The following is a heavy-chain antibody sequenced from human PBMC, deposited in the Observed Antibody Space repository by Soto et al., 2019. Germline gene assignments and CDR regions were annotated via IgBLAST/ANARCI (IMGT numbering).Heavy chain of an antibody. CDR3: ARGGDIVLVPTDISWFDP. Sequence: QVQLVQSGAEVKKPGSSVKVSCKASGGTFSNYAISWVRQAPGQGLEWMGGIIPMFGSANYAQKFQGRVTITADESTSTAYMELSSLRSEDTAVCYCARGGDIVLVPTDISWFDPWGQGTLVTVSS. CDR1: GGTFSNYA. CDR2: IIPMFGSA. D-gene: IGHD2-2*01. V-gene: IGHV1-69*12. J-gene: IGHJ5*02.